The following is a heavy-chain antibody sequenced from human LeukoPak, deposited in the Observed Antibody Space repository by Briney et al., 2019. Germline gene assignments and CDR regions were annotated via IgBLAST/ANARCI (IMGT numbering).Heavy chain of an antibody. V-gene: IGHV1-69*05. CDR3: ARDRGFSSPDAFDI. D-gene: IGHD6-6*01. CDR2: IIPIFGTA. CDR1: GGTFSAYA. J-gene: IGHJ3*02. Sequence: GSSVKVSCKASGGTFSAYAISWVRQAPGQGLEWMGGIIPIFGTANYAQKFQGRVTITTDESTSTVYMELSSLRSEDTAVYYCARDRGFSSPDAFDIWGQGTMVTVSS.